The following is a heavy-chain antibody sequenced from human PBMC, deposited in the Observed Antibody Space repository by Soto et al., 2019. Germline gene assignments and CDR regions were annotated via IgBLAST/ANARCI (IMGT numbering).Heavy chain of an antibody. D-gene: IGHD3-16*01. J-gene: IGHJ3*01. V-gene: IGHV3-9*01. Sequence: EVQLVESGGGLVQPGRSLRLSCAASGFTFDEYAMHWVRQAPGKGLEWVTGITWNSGSTGYADSVKGRFTISRDNAKNFLFLQMNSLRVEDTALYYCVQVSAAGGGGETFHVWGQGTMVTV. CDR2: ITWNSGST. CDR1: GFTFDEYA. CDR3: VQVSAAGGGGETFHV.